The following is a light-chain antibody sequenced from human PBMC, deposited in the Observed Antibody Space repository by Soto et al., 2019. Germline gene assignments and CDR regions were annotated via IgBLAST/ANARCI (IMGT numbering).Light chain of an antibody. CDR1: SSNIGSNY. V-gene: IGLV1-47*01. J-gene: IGLJ3*02. Sequence: QSVLTQPPSASGTPGQRVTISCSGSSSNIGSNYVSWYQHLPGAAPKLLIYRSDQRPSGVPDRFSGSKSGTSASLAISGLRSEDEADYFCAVRDDSLSGHWVFGGGTQLTV. CDR3: AVRDDSLSGHWV. CDR2: RSD.